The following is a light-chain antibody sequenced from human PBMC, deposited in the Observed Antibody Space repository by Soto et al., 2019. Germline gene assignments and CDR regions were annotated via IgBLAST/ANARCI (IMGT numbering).Light chain of an antibody. V-gene: IGKV4-1*01. Sequence: IVMTQSPDSLAVSLGERATINCKSSQSVLFTSNNKDYLAWYQQKPGQPPKLLIYWASTRESGVPDRFRGSGSGTDFPLTISSMQAEDVAVSYCHQTYSGPLTFGGGTKVEIK. CDR2: WAS. J-gene: IGKJ4*01. CDR1: QSVLFTSNNKDY. CDR3: HQTYSGPLT.